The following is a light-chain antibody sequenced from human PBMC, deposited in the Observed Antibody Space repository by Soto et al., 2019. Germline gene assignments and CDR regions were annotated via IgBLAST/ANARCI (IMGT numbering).Light chain of an antibody. Sequence: DIHMTHSPSTLSASLRHRFTINCRASQSISNWLAWYQQKPGKAPKLLIYEASILENGVPSRFSGSGSGTDFTLTISSLQPEDFATYYCQQLESYPSTFGGGTKV. CDR3: QQLESYPST. CDR2: EAS. V-gene: IGKV1-5*03. CDR1: QSISNW. J-gene: IGKJ4*01.